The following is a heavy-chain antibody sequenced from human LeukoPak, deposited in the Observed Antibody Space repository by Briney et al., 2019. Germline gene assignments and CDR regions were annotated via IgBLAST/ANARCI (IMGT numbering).Heavy chain of an antibody. CDR2: ISYDGSNK. D-gene: IGHD3-16*01. V-gene: IGHV3-30*03. CDR3: ATPGETAILQIDY. Sequence: GGSLRLSCAASGFTFSSYGMHWVRQAPGKGLEWVAVISYDGSNKYYADSVKGRFTISRDNSKNTLYLQMNSLRAEDTAVYYCATPGETAILQIDYWGQGTLVTVSS. CDR1: GFTFSSYG. J-gene: IGHJ4*02.